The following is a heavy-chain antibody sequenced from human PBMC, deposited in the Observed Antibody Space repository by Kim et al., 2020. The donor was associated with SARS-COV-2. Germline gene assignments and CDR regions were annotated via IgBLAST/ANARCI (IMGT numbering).Heavy chain of an antibody. V-gene: IGHV1-46*01. J-gene: IGHJ4*02. D-gene: IGHD3-3*01. CDR3: ARWKDLFGVWYFDY. Sequence: AQKFQGRVTMTRDTSTSTVYMELSSLRSEDTAVYYCARWKDLFGVWYFDYWGQGTLVTVSS.